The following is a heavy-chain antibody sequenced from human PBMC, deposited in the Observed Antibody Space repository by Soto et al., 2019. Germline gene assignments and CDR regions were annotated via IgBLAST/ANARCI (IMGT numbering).Heavy chain of an antibody. Sequence: PGGSLRLSCVASGFTFSSYAMSWVRQAPGQRLEWVATFSGGRDTTWHADSVKGRFTVSRGSSKNTLSLQMNSLRPEDTALYYCAXATSATCTGSICYSFDYWGQGTLVTVSS. V-gene: IGHV3-23*01. CDR2: FSGGRDTT. D-gene: IGHD2-21*01. J-gene: IGHJ4*02. CDR1: GFTFSSYA. CDR3: AXATSATCTGSICYSFDY.